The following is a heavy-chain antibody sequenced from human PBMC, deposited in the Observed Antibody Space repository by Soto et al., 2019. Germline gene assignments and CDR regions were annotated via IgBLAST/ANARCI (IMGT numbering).Heavy chain of an antibody. J-gene: IGHJ4*02. Sequence: QVQLVQSGPEVKKPGASVKISCKASGYTFTTYGFSWVRQAPGQGLESVGWISASNGNTHYSEKFQGRVTMPTDTSTNTAYMELRSLTSGDTAVYYCASEPIYYNAGSGYYPLGYGGQGTLVTVSS. V-gene: IGHV1-18*04. CDR2: ISASNGNT. D-gene: IGHD3-22*01. CDR1: GYTFTTYG. CDR3: ASEPIYYNAGSGYYPLGY.